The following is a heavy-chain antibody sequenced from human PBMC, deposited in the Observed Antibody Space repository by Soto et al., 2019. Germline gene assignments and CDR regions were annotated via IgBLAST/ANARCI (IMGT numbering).Heavy chain of an antibody. CDR1: GGSISSGDYY. V-gene: IGHV4-30-4*01. J-gene: IGHJ5*02. CDR3: ARVYEYSYPNNWFDP. Sequence: LSLTCTVSGGSISSGDYYWSWIRQPPGKGLEWIGYIYYSGSTYYNPSLKSRVTISVDTSKNQFSLKLSSVTAADTAVYYCARVYEYSYPNNWFDPWGQGTLVTVSS. CDR2: IYYSGST. D-gene: IGHD5-18*01.